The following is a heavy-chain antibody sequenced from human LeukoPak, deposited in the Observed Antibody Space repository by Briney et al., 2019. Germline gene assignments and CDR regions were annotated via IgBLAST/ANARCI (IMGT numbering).Heavy chain of an antibody. D-gene: IGHD6-13*01. Sequence: SETLSLTCTVSGGSISSYYWSWIRQPPGKGLEWIGYIYYSGSTNYNPSLESRVTILVRKSKKEFSLKLRSVTAADTAVYYCARVTGYRIEDYFDYWGQGTLVTVSS. J-gene: IGHJ4*02. CDR1: GGSISSYY. V-gene: IGHV4-59*01. CDR3: ARVTGYRIEDYFDY. CDR2: IYYSGST.